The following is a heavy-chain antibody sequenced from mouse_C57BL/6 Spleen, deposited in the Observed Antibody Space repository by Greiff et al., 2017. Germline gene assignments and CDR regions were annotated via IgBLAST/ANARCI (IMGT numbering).Heavy chain of an antibody. CDR3: AREGYGSSYWYFDV. CDR2: ILPGSGST. D-gene: IGHD1-1*01. J-gene: IGHJ1*03. V-gene: IGHV1-9*01. CDR1: GYTFTGYW. Sequence: QVQLQQSGAELMKPGASVKLSCKATGYTFTGYWIEWVKQRPGHGLEWIGEILPGSGSTNYHEKFKGKATFTADTSYNTAYMQLSSLTTEDSAIYDCAREGYGSSYWYFDVWGTGTTVTVSS.